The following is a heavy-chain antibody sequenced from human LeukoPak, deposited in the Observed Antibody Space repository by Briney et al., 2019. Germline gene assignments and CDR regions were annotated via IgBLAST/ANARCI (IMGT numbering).Heavy chain of an antibody. CDR1: GGSISSSSYY. J-gene: IGHJ4*02. D-gene: IGHD5-24*01. CDR2: IYYSGST. Sequence: SETLSLTCTVSGGSISSSSYYWGWIRQPPGKGLEWIGSIYYSGSTYYNPSLKSRVTISVDTSKNQFSLKLSSVTAADTAVYYCARLGDLATIKGAFDYWGQGTLVTVSS. V-gene: IGHV4-39*01. CDR3: ARLGDLATIKGAFDY.